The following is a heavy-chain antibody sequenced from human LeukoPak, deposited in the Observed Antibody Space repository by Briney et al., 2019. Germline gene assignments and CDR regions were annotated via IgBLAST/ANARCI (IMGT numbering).Heavy chain of an antibody. CDR2: INPNGGST. CDR3: ARDLGDTIIGY. Sequence: ASVTVSCKASGYSFTSYHLHWVRQAPGQGLEWMGIINPNGGSTNYAQKFQGRFIMTRDTSTSTVYMELSSLRSEDTAVYYCARDLGDTIIGYWGQGTLVTVSS. V-gene: IGHV1-46*01. D-gene: IGHD5-24*01. CDR1: GYSFTSYH. J-gene: IGHJ4*02.